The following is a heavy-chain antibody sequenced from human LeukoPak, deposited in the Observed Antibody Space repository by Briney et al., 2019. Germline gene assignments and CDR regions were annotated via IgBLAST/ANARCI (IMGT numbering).Heavy chain of an antibody. V-gene: IGHV4-61*02. Sequence: SETLSLTCTVSGGSIGSGSYYWSWVRQPAGKALEWIGRIYTSGSINCNPSLKSRVTISVDTSKNQFSLKLSSVTAADTAVYYCAASHSSSWPFDYWGQGTLVTVSS. CDR1: GGSIGSGSYY. CDR3: AASHSSSWPFDY. J-gene: IGHJ4*02. D-gene: IGHD6-13*01. CDR2: IYTSGSI.